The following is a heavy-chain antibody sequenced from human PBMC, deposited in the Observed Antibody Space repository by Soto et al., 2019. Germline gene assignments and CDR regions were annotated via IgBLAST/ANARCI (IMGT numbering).Heavy chain of an antibody. V-gene: IGHV4-39*01. J-gene: IGHJ4*02. CDR3: ARIGSRYYDILTGYLRDPLDY. Sequence: PSETLSLTCTVSGGSVSSGIYYWGWIRQPPGKGQEWIGSIHYSGSTYYNPSLKSRVTISVDTSKNQFSLKLSSVTAADTAVYYCARIGSRYYDILTGYLRDPLDYWGQGTLVTVSS. CDR1: GGSVSSGIYY. CDR2: IHYSGST. D-gene: IGHD3-9*01.